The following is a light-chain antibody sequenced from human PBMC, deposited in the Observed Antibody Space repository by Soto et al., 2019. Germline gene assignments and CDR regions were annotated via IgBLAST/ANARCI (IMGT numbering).Light chain of an antibody. J-gene: IGKJ1*01. V-gene: IGKV1-5*03. Sequence: DIQMTQSPSTLSASVGDRVTITYRASQSISDSLAWYQQKPGKAPKLLIYEASSLKSGVPSRFSGSRSGTEYTLTISSPQPDDFATYYCQQYNGYWTFGQGTKVEIK. CDR2: EAS. CDR1: QSISDS. CDR3: QQYNGYWT.